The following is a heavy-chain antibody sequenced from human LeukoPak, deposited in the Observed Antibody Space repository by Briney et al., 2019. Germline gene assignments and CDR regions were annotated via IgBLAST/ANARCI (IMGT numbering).Heavy chain of an antibody. CDR1: GGSISSSSYY. J-gene: IGHJ5*01. Sequence: PSETLSLTCTVSGGSISSSSYYWSWIRQPPGRGLEWIGYIYYSGSTNYNPSLKSRVTISVDTSKNQFSLKLSSVTAADTAVYYCARDKSSDKDIVVVVAATPRRGWFDPWGQGTLVTVSS. D-gene: IGHD2-15*01. CDR3: ARDKSSDKDIVVVVAATPRRGWFDP. V-gene: IGHV4-61*01. CDR2: IYYSGST.